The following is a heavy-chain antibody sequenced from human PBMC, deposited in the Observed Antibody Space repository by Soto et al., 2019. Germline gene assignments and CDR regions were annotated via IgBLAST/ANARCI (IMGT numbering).Heavy chain of an antibody. D-gene: IGHD6-13*01. CDR2: IYYSGST. V-gene: IGHV4-31*03. CDR1: GXSISSGGYY. Sequence: PSETLSLTCTVSGXSISSGGYYWSWIRQHPGKGLEWIGYIYYSGSTYYNPSLKSRVTISVDTSKNQFSLKLSSVTAADTAVYYCAREWATAGPNDYWGQGTLVTVSS. J-gene: IGHJ4*02. CDR3: AREWATAGPNDY.